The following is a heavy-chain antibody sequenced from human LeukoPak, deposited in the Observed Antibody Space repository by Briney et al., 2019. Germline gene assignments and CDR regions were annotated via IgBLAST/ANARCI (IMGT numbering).Heavy chain of an antibody. CDR2: SNHGGST. CDR1: GGSFSGLS. CDR3: ARHGTLGSTTYPLDY. Sequence: PSETLSLTCAVYGGSFSGLSWSWIRQPPGKGLEWIGDSNHGGSTHYNPSLKSRVTISVDTSQNQFSLRLNSVTAADTAVYYCARHGTLGSTTYPLDYWGQGTLVTVSS. D-gene: IGHD1-26*01. V-gene: IGHV4-34*01. J-gene: IGHJ4*02.